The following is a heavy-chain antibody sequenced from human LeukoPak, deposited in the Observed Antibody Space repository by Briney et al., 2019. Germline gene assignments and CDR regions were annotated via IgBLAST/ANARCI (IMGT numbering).Heavy chain of an antibody. D-gene: IGHD3-22*01. Sequence: SETLSLTCTVSGGSISSYYWSWIRQPPGKGLEWIGYIYYSGSTNYNPSLKSRVTISVDTSKNQFSLKLSSVTAADTAVYYCARDGGGYGWFDPWGQGTLVTVSS. CDR2: IYYSGST. CDR1: GGSISSYY. J-gene: IGHJ5*02. V-gene: IGHV4-59*01. CDR3: ARDGGGYGWFDP.